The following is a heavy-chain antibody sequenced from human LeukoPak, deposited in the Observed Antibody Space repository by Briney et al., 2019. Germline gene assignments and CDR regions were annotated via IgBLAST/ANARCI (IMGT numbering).Heavy chain of an antibody. J-gene: IGHJ4*02. Sequence: ASVKVSCKASGYTFTSYGISWVRQAPGQGLEWMGWISAYNGNTNYAQKLQGRVTMTTDTSTSTAYMELRSLRSDDTAVYYCARDYCSSTSCYRRFWFDYWGQGTLVTVCS. CDR1: GYTFTSYG. D-gene: IGHD2-2*01. CDR2: ISAYNGNT. V-gene: IGHV1-18*01. CDR3: ARDYCSSTSCYRRFWFDY.